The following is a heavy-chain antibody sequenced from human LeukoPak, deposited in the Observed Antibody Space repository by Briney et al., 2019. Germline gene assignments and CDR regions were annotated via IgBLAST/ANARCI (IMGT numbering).Heavy chain of an antibody. V-gene: IGHV3-30*18. J-gene: IGHJ4*02. CDR1: GFTFSSYG. CDR2: ISYDDGSNK. CDR3: AKGSTFFDS. Sequence: PGRSLRLSCATSGFTFSSYGMHWVRQAPGKGLEWVAAISYDDGSNKYYADSVKGRFTISRDNSKNTLYLQMNSLRPEDTAVYYCAKGSTFFDSWGQGTLVTVSS. D-gene: IGHD2/OR15-2a*01.